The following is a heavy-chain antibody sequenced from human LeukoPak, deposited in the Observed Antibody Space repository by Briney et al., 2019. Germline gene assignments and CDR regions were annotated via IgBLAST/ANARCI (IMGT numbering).Heavy chain of an antibody. CDR2: IRYDGSNK. CDR3: AKEIDTSGYSPFDY. CDR1: GFTFSSYG. Sequence: GGSLRLSCAASGFTFSSYGMLWVRQAPGKGLEWVAFIRYDGSNKYYIDSVKGRFTISRDNSKNILYLQMNSLRAEDTAVYYCAKEIDTSGYSPFDYWGQGTLVTVSS. V-gene: IGHV3-30*02. J-gene: IGHJ4*02. D-gene: IGHD3-22*01.